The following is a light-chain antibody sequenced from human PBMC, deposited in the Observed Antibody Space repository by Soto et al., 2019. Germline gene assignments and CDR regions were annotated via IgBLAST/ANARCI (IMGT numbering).Light chain of an antibody. CDR3: QQRTTWPPLFA. Sequence: EIVLTQSPSNMSLSPGERATLSCRASQNIGNFLAWYQHKPGRAPRLLIYDASKRATGIPARFSGSGSGTDFTLTISSLEPADFADYYCQQRTTWPPLFAFGPGTRVDIK. J-gene: IGKJ3*01. V-gene: IGKV3-11*01. CDR1: QNIGNF. CDR2: DAS.